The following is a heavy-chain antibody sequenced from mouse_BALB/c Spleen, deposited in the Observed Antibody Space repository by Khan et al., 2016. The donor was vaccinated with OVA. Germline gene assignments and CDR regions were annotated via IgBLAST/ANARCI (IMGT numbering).Heavy chain of an antibody. CDR3: IREGAYYRSDGWFAY. Sequence: QLVQSGAELARPGASVKMSCKASGYTFTSYTIHWVRQRPGQALEWIGHLNPSNNYTNYNQKFKDKAALIVDKSSTTAYMQLSSLTSEDSAVYYCIREGAYYRSDGWFAYWGQGTLVTVSA. J-gene: IGHJ3*01. D-gene: IGHD2-14*01. CDR2: LNPSNNYT. CDR1: GYTFTSYT. V-gene: IGHV1-4*01.